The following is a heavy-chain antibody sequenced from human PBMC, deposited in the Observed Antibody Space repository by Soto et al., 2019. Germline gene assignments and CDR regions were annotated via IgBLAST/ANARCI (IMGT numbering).Heavy chain of an antibody. Sequence: EVQLVESGGGLVQPGGSLRLSCAASGFTFSSYGMHWVRQAPGKGLVWVSRINSDGSTTSYADSVKGRFTISRDNAKNTLDPQKNSLSCADRAVYYCARDPVTIPRIDYWGQGTMVTVSS. J-gene: IGHJ4*02. V-gene: IGHV3-74*01. D-gene: IGHD2-21*01. CDR2: INSDGSTT. CDR3: ARDPVTIPRIDY. CDR1: GFTFSSYG.